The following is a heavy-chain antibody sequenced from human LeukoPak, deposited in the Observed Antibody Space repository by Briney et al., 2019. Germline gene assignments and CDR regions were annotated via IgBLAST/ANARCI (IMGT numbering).Heavy chain of an antibody. D-gene: IGHD2/OR15-2a*01. V-gene: IGHV4-39*07. CDR1: SGSIISNNDY. CDR2: IHYSGRT. Sequence: TASETLSLTCSVSSGSIISNNDYWGWLRQPPGKGLEWIATIHYSGRTYYNPSLKSRGTISVDTSQNQFSLRLSSLTAADTAVYYCARILARQFTSFSDSSPYTYYYMDVWGKGTTVTVSS. J-gene: IGHJ6*03. CDR3: ARILARQFTSFSDSSPYTYYYMDV.